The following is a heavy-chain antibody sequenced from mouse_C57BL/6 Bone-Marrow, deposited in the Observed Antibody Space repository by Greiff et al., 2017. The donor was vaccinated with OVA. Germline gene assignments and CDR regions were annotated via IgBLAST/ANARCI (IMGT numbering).Heavy chain of an antibody. D-gene: IGHD2-4*01. V-gene: IGHV1-64*01. CDR1: GYTFTIYW. J-gene: IGHJ2*01. Sequence: HLHHPFSYLLNPVSSLKFSCNSSGYTFTIYWMHWVKQRPGQGLEWIGMIHPNSGSTNYNEKFKSKATLTVDKSSSTAYMQLSSLTSEDSAVYYCASRNYDYDGVPFDYWGQGTTLTVSS. CDR2: IHPNSGST. CDR3: ASRNYDYDGVPFDY.